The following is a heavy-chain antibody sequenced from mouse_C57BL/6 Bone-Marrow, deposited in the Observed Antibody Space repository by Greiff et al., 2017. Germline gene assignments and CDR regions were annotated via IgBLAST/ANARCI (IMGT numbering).Heavy chain of an antibody. CDR2: ITHSGET. D-gene: IGHD1-1*01. CDR3: AGDRLLLRY. J-gene: IGHJ2*01. Sequence: VQLQESGPGLVKPSQSLFLTCSITGFPITSGYYWIWIRQSPGKPLEWMGYITHSGETFYNPSLQSPISITREKSKNQFFLQLNSVTTEDTAMYYCAGDRLLLRYRGQGTTLTVSS. CDR1: GFPITSGYY. V-gene: IGHV12-3*01.